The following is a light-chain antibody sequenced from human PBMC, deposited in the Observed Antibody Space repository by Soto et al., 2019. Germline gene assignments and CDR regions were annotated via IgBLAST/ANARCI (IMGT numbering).Light chain of an antibody. CDR2: DNN. Sequence: QSALTQPPSVSATPGQKVTISCSGSSSNVGSYYVSWYQQLPGTAPKLLIDDNNQRPSGIPGRFSGSKSGTSATLGITGLQTEDEADYYCAAWDSGLRAGVFGGGTQLTVL. CDR1: SSNVGSYY. J-gene: IGLJ2*01. CDR3: AAWDSGLRAGV. V-gene: IGLV1-51*01.